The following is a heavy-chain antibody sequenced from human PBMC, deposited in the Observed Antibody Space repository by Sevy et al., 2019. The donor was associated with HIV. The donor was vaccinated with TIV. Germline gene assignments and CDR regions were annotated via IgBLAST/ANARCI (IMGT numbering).Heavy chain of an antibody. Sequence: ASVKVSCKASGYTFTSYGISWVRQAPGQGLEWMGWISAYNGNTNYAQKLQGRVTMTTDTSTSTAYMELRSLRSDDTAVYYCAGVRGYCTNGVCLDYWGQGTLVTVSS. CDR2: ISAYNGNT. V-gene: IGHV1-18*01. CDR1: GYTFTSYG. D-gene: IGHD2-8*01. J-gene: IGHJ4*02. CDR3: AGVRGYCTNGVCLDY.